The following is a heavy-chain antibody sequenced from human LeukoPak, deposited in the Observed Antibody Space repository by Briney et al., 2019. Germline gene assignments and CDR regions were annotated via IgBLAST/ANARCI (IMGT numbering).Heavy chain of an antibody. J-gene: IGHJ4*02. CDR2: INHSGST. CDR3: ASFKQRRTYYFDY. V-gene: IGHV4-34*01. Sequence: PSETLSLTCAVYGGSFSGYYWSWIRQPPGKGLEWIGEINHSGSTNYNPSLKSRVTISVDTSKNQFSLKLSSVTAADTAVYYCASFKQRRTYYFDYWGQGTLVTVSS. D-gene: IGHD6-25*01. CDR1: GGSFSGYY.